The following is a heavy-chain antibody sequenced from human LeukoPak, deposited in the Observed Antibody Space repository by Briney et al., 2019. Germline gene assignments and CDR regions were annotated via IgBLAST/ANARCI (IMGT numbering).Heavy chain of an antibody. J-gene: IGHJ5*02. CDR1: GYTLTELS. V-gene: IGHV1-24*01. CDR3: ATGNSGLKYYYDKGFDP. CDR2: FDPEDGET. D-gene: IGHD3-22*01. Sequence: ASVKVSCTVSGYTLTELSMHWVRQAPGKGLEWMGGFDPEDGETIYAQKFQGRVTMTEDTSTDTAYMELSSLRSEDTAVYYCATGNSGLKYYYDKGFDPWGQGTLVTGSS.